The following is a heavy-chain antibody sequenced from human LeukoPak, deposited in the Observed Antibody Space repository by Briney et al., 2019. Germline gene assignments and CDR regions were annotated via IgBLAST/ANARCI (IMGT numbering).Heavy chain of an antibody. CDR2: IFYSGST. CDR3: ARGFRVAIFDY. Sequence: SETLSLTCTVSGGSISTSSYYWGWVRQPPGKGLEWIGNIFYSGSTYYSPSLKSRVTISLDTSRNQFSLKLSSVTAADTAVYYCARGFRVAIFDYWGQETLVTVSS. CDR1: GGSISTSSYY. J-gene: IGHJ4*02. V-gene: IGHV4-39*07. D-gene: IGHD3-3*01.